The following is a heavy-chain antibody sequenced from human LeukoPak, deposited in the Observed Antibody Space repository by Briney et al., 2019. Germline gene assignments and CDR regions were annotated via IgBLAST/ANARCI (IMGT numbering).Heavy chain of an antibody. D-gene: IGHD3-22*01. J-gene: IGHJ3*02. V-gene: IGHV3-21*01. CDR1: GFTFSSYS. CDR2: ISSSSSYI. Sequence: GGSLRLSCAASGFTFSSYSMNWVRQAPGKGLEWVSSISSSSSYIYYADSVKGRFTISRDNAKNSLYLQMNSLRAEDTAVYYCASGSYDSSGYYYVGDAFDIWGQGTMVTVSS. CDR3: ASGSYDSSGYYYVGDAFDI.